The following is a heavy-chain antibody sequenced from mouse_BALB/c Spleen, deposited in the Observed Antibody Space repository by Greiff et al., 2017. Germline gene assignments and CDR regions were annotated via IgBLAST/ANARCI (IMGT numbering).Heavy chain of an antibody. CDR1: GYTFTDYE. CDR2: IDPETGGT. Sequence: QVQLQQSGAELVRPGASVTLSCKASGYTFTDYEMHWVKQTPVHGLEWIGAIDPETGGTAYNQNFKGKATLTADKSSSTAYMELRSLTSEDSAVYYCARTDYGEGCDYWGQGTTLTVSA. V-gene: IGHV1-15*01. CDR3: ARTDYGEGCDY. D-gene: IGHD1-1*01. J-gene: IGHJ2*01.